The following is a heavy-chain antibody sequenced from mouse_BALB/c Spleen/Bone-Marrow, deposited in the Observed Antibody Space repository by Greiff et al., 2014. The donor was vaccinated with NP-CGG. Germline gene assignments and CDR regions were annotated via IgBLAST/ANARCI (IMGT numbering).Heavy chain of an antibody. CDR2: IWSGGST. J-gene: IGHJ4*01. Sequence: VQLVESGPGLVQPSQSLSITCTVSGFSLTSYGVHWVRQPPGKGLEWLGVIWSGGSTDYNAAFISRLSISKDNSKSQVFFKMNSLRADDTAIYYCARQPLRRHAMEYWGQGTSVTVSS. V-gene: IGHV2-4*02. CDR3: ARQPLRRHAMEY. D-gene: IGHD1-2*01. CDR1: GFSLTSYG.